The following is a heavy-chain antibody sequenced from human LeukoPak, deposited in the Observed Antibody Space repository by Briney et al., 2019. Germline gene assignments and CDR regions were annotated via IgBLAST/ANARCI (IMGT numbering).Heavy chain of an antibody. CDR2: IIPILGIA. J-gene: IGHJ5*02. V-gene: IGHV1-69*04. CDR3: ARAGGCSSTSCYGLASNWFDP. Sequence: SVNVSCKASGGTFSSYAISWVRQAPGQGLEWMGRIIPILGIANYAQKFQGRVTITADKSTSTAYMELSSLRSEDTAVYYCARAGGCSSTSCYGLASNWFDPWGQGTLVTVSS. CDR1: GGTFSSYA. D-gene: IGHD2-2*01.